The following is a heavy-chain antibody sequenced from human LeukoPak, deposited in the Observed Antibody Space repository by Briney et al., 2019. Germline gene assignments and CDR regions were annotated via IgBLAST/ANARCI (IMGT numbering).Heavy chain of an antibody. D-gene: IGHD3-22*01. V-gene: IGHV1-2*06. CDR2: INPNSGGT. CDR3: TREDDSSGYRPFDI. CDR1: GGTFSSYA. Sequence: ASVTVSCKASGGTFSSYAISWVRQAPGQGLEWMGRINPNSGGTNYAQKFQGRVTMTRDTSISTAYMDLSSLRSDDTAVYYCTREDDSSGYRPFDIWGQGTMVTVSS. J-gene: IGHJ3*02.